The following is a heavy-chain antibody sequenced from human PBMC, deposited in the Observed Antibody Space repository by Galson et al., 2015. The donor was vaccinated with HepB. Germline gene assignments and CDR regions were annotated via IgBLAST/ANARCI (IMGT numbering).Heavy chain of an antibody. J-gene: IGHJ6*02. CDR1: GFTFSSYA. CDR2: ISYDGTNK. V-gene: IGHV3-30-3*01. Sequence: SLRLSCAASGFTFSSYALHWVRQAPGKGLEWVAVISYDGTNKHYAESVKGRFTISRANSKNTLYLQMNSPRGEDTAVYYCARVPHSSSLLGYYHYGMDVWGRGTTVTVSS. CDR3: ARVPHSSSLLGYYHYGMDV. D-gene: IGHD6-6*01.